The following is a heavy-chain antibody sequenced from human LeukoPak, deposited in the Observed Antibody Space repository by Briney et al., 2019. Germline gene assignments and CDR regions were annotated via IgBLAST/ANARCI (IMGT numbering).Heavy chain of an antibody. Sequence: SETLSLTCTVSGGSISSYYWSWIRQPPGKGLEWIGYIYYSGSTNYNPSLKSRVTISVDTSKNRFSLKLSSVTAADTAVYYCARSGYYFDYWGQGTLVTVSS. CDR1: GGSISSYY. V-gene: IGHV4-59*01. J-gene: IGHJ4*02. CDR3: ARSGYYFDY. CDR2: IYYSGST.